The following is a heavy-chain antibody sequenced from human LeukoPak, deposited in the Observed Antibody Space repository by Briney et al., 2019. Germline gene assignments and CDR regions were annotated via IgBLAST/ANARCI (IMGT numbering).Heavy chain of an antibody. CDR2: ISGSGGST. CDR3: AKVGQYQLLST. J-gene: IGHJ4*02. Sequence: PGGSLRLSCAASGFTFNSYAMSWLRQAPGKGLEWVSAISGSGGSTYYADSVKGRFTISRDNSKNTLYLQMNSLRAEDTAVYYCAKVGQYQLLSTWGQGTLVTVSS. D-gene: IGHD2-2*01. CDR1: GFTFNSYA. V-gene: IGHV3-23*01.